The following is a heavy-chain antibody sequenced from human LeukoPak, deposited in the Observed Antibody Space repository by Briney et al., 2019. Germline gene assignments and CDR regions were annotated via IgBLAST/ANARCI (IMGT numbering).Heavy chain of an antibody. V-gene: IGHV3-15*01. CDR3: TTEETYGGRGNGYY. CDR2: IKSKTDGGTT. D-gene: IGHD4-23*01. CDR1: GFTFSNAW. Sequence: GGSLRLSCAASGFTFSNAWMSWVRQAPGKGLEWVGRIKSKTDGGTTDYAAPVKARFTISRDDSKNTLYLQMNSLKTEDTAVYYCTTEETYGGRGNGYYWGQGTLVTVSS. J-gene: IGHJ4*02.